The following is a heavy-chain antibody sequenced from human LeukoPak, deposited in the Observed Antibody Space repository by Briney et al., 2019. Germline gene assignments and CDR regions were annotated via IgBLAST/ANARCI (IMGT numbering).Heavy chain of an antibody. CDR1: GYTFTGYY. J-gene: IGHJ4*02. CDR3: ARGRRYSSSWNDY. CDR2: INPNSGGT. D-gene: IGHD6-13*01. V-gene: IGHV1-2*02. Sequence: ASVKVSCKASGYTFTGYYMHWVRQAPGQGLEWMGWINPNSGGTNHAQKFQGRVTMTRDTSISTAYMELSRLRSDDTAVYYCARGRRYSSSWNDYWGQGTLVTVSS.